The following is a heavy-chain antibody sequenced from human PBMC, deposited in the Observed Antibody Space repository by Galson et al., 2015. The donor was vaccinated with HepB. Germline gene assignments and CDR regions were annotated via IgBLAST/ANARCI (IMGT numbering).Heavy chain of an antibody. CDR2: IYWDDDK. CDR3: ARIRPLIPLAAPFDY. J-gene: IGHJ4*02. V-gene: IGHV2-5*02. D-gene: IGHD6-19*01. Sequence: PALVKPTQTLTLTCTFSGFSLNTSGVGVGWIRQPPGKALEWLALIYWDDDKRYSPSLKSRLTITKGTSKNQVVLTMTNMDPVDTATYYCARIRPLIPLAAPFDYWGQGTLVTVSS. CDR1: GFSLNTSGVG.